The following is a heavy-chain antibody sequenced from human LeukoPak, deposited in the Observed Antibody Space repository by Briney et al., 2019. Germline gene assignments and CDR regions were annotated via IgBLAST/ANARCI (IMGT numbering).Heavy chain of an antibody. CDR3: ARPPWYSSGWHEFDP. D-gene: IGHD6-19*01. J-gene: IGHJ5*02. Sequence: GGSAKVSCKASGVTLSSYAISWVRHAPGQGREWMGGIIPIFGTANYARKFQGRVTITADKSTSTAYMELSSLRSEDTAVYYCARPPWYSSGWHEFDPWGQGTLVTVSS. CDR1: GVTLSSYA. CDR2: IIPIFGTA. V-gene: IGHV1-69*06.